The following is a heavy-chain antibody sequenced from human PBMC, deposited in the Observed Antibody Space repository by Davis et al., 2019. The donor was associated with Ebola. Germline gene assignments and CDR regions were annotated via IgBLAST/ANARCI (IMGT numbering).Heavy chain of an antibody. J-gene: IGHJ1*01. D-gene: IGHD4-17*01. CDR3: ARVSPLPDYGDYVYFQQ. CDR2: IYYSGST. V-gene: IGHV4-61*08. Sequence: PSETLSLTCAVSGGSISSGGYSWSWIRQPPGKGLEWIAYIYYSGSTNYNPSLKSRVTISVDMSKNQFSLILSSVTAADTAVYYCARVSPLPDYGDYVYFQQWGQGTLVTVSS. CDR1: GGSISSGGYS.